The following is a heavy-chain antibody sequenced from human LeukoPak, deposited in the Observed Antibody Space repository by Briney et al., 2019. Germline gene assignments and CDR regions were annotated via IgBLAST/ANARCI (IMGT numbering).Heavy chain of an antibody. D-gene: IGHD1-26*01. CDR3: TAVLGGGILWFDY. CDR1: GFTFSNYP. Sequence: GGSLRLSCAASGFTFSNYPMHWVRQPPGKGLEWLAGISSDGGTKNYADSVQSRLTLSRNDSKNSLYLQMTSLQTDDTAVYYCTAVLGGGILWFDYWGQGALVTVSS. J-gene: IGHJ5*01. CDR2: ISSDGGTK. V-gene: IGHV3-30-3*01.